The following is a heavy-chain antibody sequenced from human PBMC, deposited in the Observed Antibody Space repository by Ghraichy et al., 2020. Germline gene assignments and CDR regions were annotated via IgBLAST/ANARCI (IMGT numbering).Heavy chain of an antibody. CDR3: AKDRSSDWYNYYYDMDV. CDR2: IRYDGSNK. CDR1: GFTFSTYG. J-gene: IGHJ6*02. V-gene: IGHV3-30*02. Sequence: GGSLRLSCAASGFTFSTYGMHWVRQAPGKGLEWVAFIRYDGSNKYYADSVKGRFTISRDNSKNTLYLQMNSLRAEDTAVYYCAKDRSSDWYNYYYDMDVWGQGTTVTVSS. D-gene: IGHD6-19*01.